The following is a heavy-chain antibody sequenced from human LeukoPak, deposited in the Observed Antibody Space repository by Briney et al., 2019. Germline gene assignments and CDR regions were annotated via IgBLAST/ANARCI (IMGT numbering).Heavy chain of an antibody. Sequence: GGSLRLSCAASGFSLKNYGMQWVRQAPGKGLEWVALIRYEGHSKYSIEAVKGRFTISRDNSKSTLVLQMNSLRTEDPSVYFCVNDSGYDDLYYYYYMDVWGKGATVTVSS. V-gene: IGHV3-30*02. CDR2: IRYEGHSK. CDR3: VNDSGYDDLYYYYYMDV. CDR1: GFSLKNYG. J-gene: IGHJ6*03. D-gene: IGHD1-1*01.